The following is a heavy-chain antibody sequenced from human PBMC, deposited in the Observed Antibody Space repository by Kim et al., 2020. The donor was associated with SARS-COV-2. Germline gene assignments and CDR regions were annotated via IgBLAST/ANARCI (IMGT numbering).Heavy chain of an antibody. CDR3: ARWVPKIAAAGTWFDP. V-gene: IGHV1-8*01. Sequence: ASVKVSCKASGYTFTSYDINWVRQATGQGLEWMGWMNPNSGNTGYAQKFQGRVTMTRNTSISTAYMELSSLRSEDTAVYYCARWVPKIAAAGTWFDPWGQGTLVTVSS. D-gene: IGHD6-13*01. CDR1: GYTFTSYD. CDR2: MNPNSGNT. J-gene: IGHJ5*02.